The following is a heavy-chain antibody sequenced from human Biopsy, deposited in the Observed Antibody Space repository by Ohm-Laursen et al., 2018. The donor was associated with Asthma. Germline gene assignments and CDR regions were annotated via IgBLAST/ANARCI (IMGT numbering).Heavy chain of an antibody. CDR2: HDHEEGGT. Sequence: GASVKVSCKISGYSLTDLSMHWVRQAPGQGLEWMGGHDHEEGGTVNEWRFQGRVTMTEDTSTDTAYMELSSLSSDDTAVYYCASDFPKDYVRYNFQFWGQGTLVTVSS. V-gene: IGHV1-24*01. J-gene: IGHJ4*02. D-gene: IGHD4-17*01. CDR3: ASDFPKDYVRYNFQF. CDR1: GYSLTDLS.